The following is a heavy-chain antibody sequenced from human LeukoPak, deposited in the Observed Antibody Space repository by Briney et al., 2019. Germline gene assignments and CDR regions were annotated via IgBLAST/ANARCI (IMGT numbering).Heavy chain of an antibody. D-gene: IGHD1-1*01. CDR1: GFTFDDYG. CDR2: INWNGGST. Sequence: LPGGSLRLSCAASGFTFDDYGMSWVRQAPGKGLEWVSGINWNGGSTGYADSVKGRFTISRDNAKNSLYLQMNSLRAEDTAVYYCARATPRYGTTGTPGAFDIWGQGTMVTVSS. CDR3: ARATPRYGTTGTPGAFDI. J-gene: IGHJ3*02. V-gene: IGHV3-20*04.